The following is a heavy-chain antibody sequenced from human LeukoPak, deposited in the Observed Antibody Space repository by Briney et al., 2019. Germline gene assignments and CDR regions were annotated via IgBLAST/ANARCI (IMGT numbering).Heavy chain of an antibody. CDR2: IKQDGSEK. J-gene: IGHJ4*02. Sequence: GGSLRLSCAASGFSITNAWMSWVRQAPGKGLEWVANIKQDGSEKYYVDSVKGRFTISRDNAKNSLYLQMNSLRAEDTAVYYCARHQVGGDWDFDYWGQGTLVTVSS. D-gene: IGHD2-21*02. V-gene: IGHV3-7*01. CDR3: ARHQVGGDWDFDY. CDR1: GFSITNAW.